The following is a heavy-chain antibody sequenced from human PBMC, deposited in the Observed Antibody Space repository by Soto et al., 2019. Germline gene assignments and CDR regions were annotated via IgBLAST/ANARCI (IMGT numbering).Heavy chain of an antibody. CDR2: ISSTGRTI. V-gene: IGHV3-11*01. Sequence: LRLSCGASGFTFSNYYMSWIRQAPGKGLEWVSYISSTGRTIYYADSVKGRFTVSRDNAQSSLSLKLNSLRVEDTAVYYCERSYSSGWEFDYWGQGTQVTVSS. D-gene: IGHD6-19*01. CDR1: GFTFSNYY. CDR3: ERSYSSGWEFDY. J-gene: IGHJ4*02.